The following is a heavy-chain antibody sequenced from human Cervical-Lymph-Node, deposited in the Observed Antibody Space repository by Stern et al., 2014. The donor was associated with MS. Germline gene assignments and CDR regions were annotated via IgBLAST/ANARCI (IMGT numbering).Heavy chain of an antibody. Sequence: VQLEESGSGLVKPLQTLSLTCTVSGGSISSGDYSWSWIRQPPGKGLEWIGYIYHSGGTYYNSSLKSRFTISVDMSRTQFSLRLNSVTAADTAVYYCARGGTGHGDYEDYWGQGILVTVSS. J-gene: IGHJ4*02. CDR1: GGSISSGDYS. D-gene: IGHD4-17*01. V-gene: IGHV4-30-2*01. CDR3: ARGGTGHGDYEDY. CDR2: IYHSGGT.